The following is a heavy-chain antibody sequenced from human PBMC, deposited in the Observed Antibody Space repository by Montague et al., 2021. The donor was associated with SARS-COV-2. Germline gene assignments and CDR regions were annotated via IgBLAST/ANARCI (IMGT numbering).Heavy chain of an antibody. CDR3: ARGPRITMIVVVITDIWFDP. CDR2: INHGGST. D-gene: IGHD3-22*01. J-gene: IGHJ5*02. Sequence: ETLSLTCAVYGGSVSDYYWSWIRQPPGKGLEWIGEINHGGSTNYNPSLKSRVTTSVDTSKNQFSLKLTSVTAADTAVYYCARGPRITMIVVVITDIWFDPWGQGTLVTVSS. CDR1: GGSVSDYY. V-gene: IGHV4-34*01.